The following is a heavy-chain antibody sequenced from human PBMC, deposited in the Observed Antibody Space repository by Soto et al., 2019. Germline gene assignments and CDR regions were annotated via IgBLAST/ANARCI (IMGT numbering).Heavy chain of an antibody. CDR1: GLSITDSEMG. Sequence: QVTLKESGPVLVKPTETLTLRCTVSGLSITDSEMGVSWIRQPPGKALEWLAHIDSSGEKSYRTFLKSRLTISKDTSKSQIVLIMTNMDPADTATYYCARRHLAVAVSPWFDPWGQGILVTVYS. CDR2: IDSSGEK. D-gene: IGHD3-16*01. J-gene: IGHJ5*02. CDR3: ARRHLAVAVSPWFDP. V-gene: IGHV2-26*01.